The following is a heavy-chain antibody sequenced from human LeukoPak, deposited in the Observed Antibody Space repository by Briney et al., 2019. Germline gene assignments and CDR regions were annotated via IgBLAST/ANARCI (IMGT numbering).Heavy chain of an antibody. D-gene: IGHD2-2*02. CDR2: IRSSGSTI. CDR1: GFTFSSYE. V-gene: IGHV3-48*03. Sequence: PGGSLRLSCAASGFTFSSYEMNWVRQAPGKGLEWVSYIRSSGSTIYYADSVKGRFTISRDNTKNTVYLQMDSVRSEDTAVYYCGRGPSPATAIPENWGQGTLVTVSS. J-gene: IGHJ4*02. CDR3: GRGPSPATAIPEN.